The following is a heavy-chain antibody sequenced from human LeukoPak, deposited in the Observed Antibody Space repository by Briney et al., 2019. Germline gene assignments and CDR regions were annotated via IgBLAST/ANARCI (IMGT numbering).Heavy chain of an antibody. CDR1: GGSFSGYY. CDR2: INHSGST. CDR3: ARETHYYDSSGPLGGAFDI. J-gene: IGHJ3*02. Sequence: SETLSLTCAVYGGSFSGYYWSWIRQPPGKGLEWIGEINHSGSTNYNPSLKSRVTISVDTSKNQFSLKLSSVTAADTAVYYCARETHYYDSSGPLGGAFDIWGQGTMVTVSS. D-gene: IGHD3-22*01. V-gene: IGHV4-34*01.